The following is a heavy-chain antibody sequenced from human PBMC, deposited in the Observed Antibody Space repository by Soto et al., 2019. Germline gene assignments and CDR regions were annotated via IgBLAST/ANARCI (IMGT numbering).Heavy chain of an antibody. CDR1: GYTFNRYY. CDR3: ARSPTYYYGSGSYSWFDP. V-gene: IGHV1-18*04. J-gene: IGHJ5*02. Sequence: GASVKVSCKASGYTFNRYYMHWVRQAPGPGLEWMGWISPHTGNTNYAQKLQGRVTMTTDTSTSTAYMELRSLRSDDTAVYYCARSPTYYYGSGSYSWFDPWGQGALVTVSS. CDR2: ISPHTGNT. D-gene: IGHD3-10*01.